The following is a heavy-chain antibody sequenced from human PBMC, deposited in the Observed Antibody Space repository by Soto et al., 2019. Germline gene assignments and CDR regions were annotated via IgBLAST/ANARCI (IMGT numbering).Heavy chain of an antibody. CDR1: GYAFTSYG. J-gene: IGHJ4*02. CDR2: ISAYNGNT. D-gene: IGHD7-27*01. CDR3: ARSLGPAQGFGD. Sequence: ASVKVSCKASGYAFTSYGISWLRQAPGQGLEWMGWISAYNGNTNYAQKLQGRVTITTDTSTSTAYMELRSLRSDDTAVYDGARSLGPAQGFGDWGPGNPVT. V-gene: IGHV1-18*04.